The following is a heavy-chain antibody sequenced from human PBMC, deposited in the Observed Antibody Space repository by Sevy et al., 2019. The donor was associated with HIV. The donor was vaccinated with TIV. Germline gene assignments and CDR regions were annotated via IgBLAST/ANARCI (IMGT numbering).Heavy chain of an antibody. V-gene: IGHV3-7*01. CDR2: IKQDGSEK. CDR1: GFTFSSYW. J-gene: IGHJ6*02. CDR3: ARVGSSSWSNYYYYGMDV. Sequence: GGSLRLSCAASGFTFSSYWMSWVRQAPGKGLEWVANIKQDGSEKYYVNSVKGRFTISRDNAKNSLYLQMNSLRAEDTAVYYCARVGSSSWSNYYYYGMDVWGQGTTVTVS. D-gene: IGHD6-13*01.